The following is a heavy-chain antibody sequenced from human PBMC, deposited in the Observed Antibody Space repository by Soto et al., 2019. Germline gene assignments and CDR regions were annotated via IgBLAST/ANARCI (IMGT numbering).Heavy chain of an antibody. CDR2: INHSGST. CDR1: CWSFIGYY. Sequence: PSDTVSLTFGCYCWSFIGYYWSWIRQPPGKGLEWIVEINHSGSTNYNPSLNIRVTISVDTSKNQFSLKLSSVTAADTAVYYCARGVTTSAPTPDYWGQGTLVTVSS. V-gene: IGHV4-34*01. D-gene: IGHD4-4*01. J-gene: IGHJ4*02. CDR3: ARGVTTSAPTPDY.